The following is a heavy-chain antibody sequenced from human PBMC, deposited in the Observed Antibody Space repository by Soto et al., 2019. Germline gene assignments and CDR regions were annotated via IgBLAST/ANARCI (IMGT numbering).Heavy chain of an antibody. CDR2: IGVGGGDR. CDR3: ARVRFGELV. CDR1: GFTFSSYA. D-gene: IGHD3-10*01. V-gene: IGHV3-23*01. Sequence: VQLLESGGGLVQPGGSLRLSCAASGFTFSSYAMSWVRQAPGKGLEWVSIIGVGGGDRYYPESVKGRFTISRDNSRDTVYLEMNSLRDEDTAVYYCARVRFGELVWGQGTLVTVSS. J-gene: IGHJ4*02.